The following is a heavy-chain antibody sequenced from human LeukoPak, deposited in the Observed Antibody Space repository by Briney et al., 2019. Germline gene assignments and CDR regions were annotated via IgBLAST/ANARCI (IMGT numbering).Heavy chain of an antibody. CDR1: GFTFSSYA. CDR2: ISYDGSNK. Sequence: AGGSLRLSCAASGFTFSSYAMHWVRQAPGKWLGWVAVISYDGSNKYYADSVNGRFTIARDNSKNTLYLQKNSLRAEDTAVYYCARVTQGGSYWALFDSWGQGTLVTVSS. V-gene: IGHV3-30-3*01. CDR3: ARVTQGGSYWALFDS. J-gene: IGHJ4*02. D-gene: IGHD1-26*01.